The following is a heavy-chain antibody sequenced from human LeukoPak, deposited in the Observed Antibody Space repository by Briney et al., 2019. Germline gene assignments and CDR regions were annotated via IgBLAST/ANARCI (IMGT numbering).Heavy chain of an antibody. D-gene: IGHD1-14*01. J-gene: IGHJ4*02. CDR3: AKDYPEFDY. CDR2: IRFDGSAK. V-gene: IGHV3-30*02. CDR1: GFPFNDYA. Sequence: GGSLRLSCAASGFPFNDYAMHWVRQAPGKGLEWVAFIRFDGSAKYYAGSVKGRFTISRHNSRNTLYLQINSQRVEDTAVYYCAKDYPEFDYWGQGTLVTVSS.